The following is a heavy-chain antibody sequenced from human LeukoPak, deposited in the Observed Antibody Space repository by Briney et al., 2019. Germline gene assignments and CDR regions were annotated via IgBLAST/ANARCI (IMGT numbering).Heavy chain of an antibody. CDR1: GGSLSSSNSL. CDR2: VDYTGGI. Sequence: SETLSLTCTVSGGSLSSSNSLWGWIRQPPGQGLEWIASVDYTGGIYHNPSLNSRVTISVDTSKSQFSLRLIAVSEPRTGVYYSARRGGSGSRVHCYFDYWGQGTLVAVSS. D-gene: IGHD3-10*01. J-gene: IGHJ4*02. V-gene: IGHV4-39*01. CDR3: ARRGGSGSRVHCYFDY.